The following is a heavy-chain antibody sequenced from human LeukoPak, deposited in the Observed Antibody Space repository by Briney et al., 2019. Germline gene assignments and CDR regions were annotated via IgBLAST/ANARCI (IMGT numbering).Heavy chain of an antibody. CDR2: IYYSGST. J-gene: IGHJ3*02. CDR1: GGSISSGDYY. CDR3: AGGSYRYAFDI. D-gene: IGHD1-26*01. V-gene: IGHV4-61*08. Sequence: PSETLSLTCTVSGGSISSGDYYWSWIRQPPGKGLEWIGYIYYSGSTNYNPSLKSRVTISVDTSKNQFSLKLSSVTAADTAVYYCAGGSYRYAFDIWGQGTMVTVSS.